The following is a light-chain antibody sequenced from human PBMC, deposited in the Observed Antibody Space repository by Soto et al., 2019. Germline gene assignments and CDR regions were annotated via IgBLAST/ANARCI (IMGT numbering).Light chain of an antibody. J-gene: IGKJ4*01. CDR2: DAS. Sequence: DIQMTQSPSSVSASVGDRVSITCLSSQDIRTWLAWYQQKPGKAPKLLIYDASSLQSGVPSRFSGSGSGTDFTFTISSLQPQDFATYYCQQANSFPLTFGGGTKVDIK. CDR3: QQANSFPLT. V-gene: IGKV1-12*01. CDR1: QDIRTW.